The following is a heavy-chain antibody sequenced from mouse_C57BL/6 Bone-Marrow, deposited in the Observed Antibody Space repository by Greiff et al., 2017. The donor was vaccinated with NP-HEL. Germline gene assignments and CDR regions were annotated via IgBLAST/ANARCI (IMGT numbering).Heavy chain of an antibody. CDR2: ISSGGDYI. CDR3: TRFYGSSPGYFDY. D-gene: IGHD1-1*01. Sequence: DVMLVESGEGLVKPGGSLKLSCAASGFTFSSYAMSWVRQTPEKRLEWVAYISSGGDYIYYADTVKGRFTISRDNARNTLYLQMSSLKSEDTAMYYCTRFYGSSPGYFDYWGQGTTLTVSS. CDR1: GFTFSSYA. J-gene: IGHJ2*01. V-gene: IGHV5-9-1*02.